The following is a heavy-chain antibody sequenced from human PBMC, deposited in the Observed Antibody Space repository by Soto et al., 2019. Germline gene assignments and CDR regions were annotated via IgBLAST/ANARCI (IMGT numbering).Heavy chain of an antibody. D-gene: IGHD3-3*01. CDR3: ARDVGPITIFGEALSGYFDF. Sequence: PGGSLRRSCAVSGFSFGTYWINWVRQAPGKGLEWLASIKQDGSERYYLDSVKGRFTISRDNAKDSLSLQMNSLRGEDTAFYYCARDVGPITIFGEALSGYFDFWGQGTLVTVSS. V-gene: IGHV3-7*03. CDR1: GFSFGTYW. CDR2: IKQDGSER. J-gene: IGHJ4*02.